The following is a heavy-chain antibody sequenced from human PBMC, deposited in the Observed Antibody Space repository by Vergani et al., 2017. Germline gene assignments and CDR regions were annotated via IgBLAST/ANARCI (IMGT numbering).Heavy chain of an antibody. CDR2: ISYDGTQK. D-gene: IGHD1-1*01. J-gene: IGHJ1*01. Sequence: QVHLVESGGGVVQPGRSLRLSCVVSGFTSSYYGMHWVRQAPGKGLEWVAVISYDGTQKYYADSVKGRFTISRDNYKSTLHLQMNSLRTEDTAVYYCATKSCGTPGCQIGYFREWGQGTLVTVSS. CDR3: ATKSCGTPGCQIGYFRE. V-gene: IGHV3-30*03. CDR1: GFTSSYYG.